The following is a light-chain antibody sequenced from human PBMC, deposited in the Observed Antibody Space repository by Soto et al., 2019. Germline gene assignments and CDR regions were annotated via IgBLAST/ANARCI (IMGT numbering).Light chain of an antibody. CDR2: AAS. CDR3: QQSYSTRGT. J-gene: IGKJ1*01. Sequence: DIQMTQSPSSLSASVGDRVTITCRASQSISSYLNWYQQKPGKAPKLLIYAASSLQSGVPSRFSGSGSGTDFTLTISSLQHEDFATYYCQQSYSTRGTFCQGTKVEIK. CDR1: QSISSY. V-gene: IGKV1-39*01.